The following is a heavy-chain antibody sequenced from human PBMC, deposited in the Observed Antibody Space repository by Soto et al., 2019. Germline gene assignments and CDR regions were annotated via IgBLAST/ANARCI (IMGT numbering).Heavy chain of an antibody. CDR1: GFTFSSYA. CDR2: ISGSGGST. D-gene: IGHD2-21*01. CDR3: AKHGAIYYYYYMDV. V-gene: IGHV3-23*01. J-gene: IGHJ6*03. Sequence: GGSLRLSCAASGFTFSSYAMSWVRQAPGKGLEWVSAISGSGGSTYYADSVKGRFTISRDNSKNTLYLQMNSLRAEDTAVYYCAKHGAIYYYYYMDVWGKGTTVTVSS.